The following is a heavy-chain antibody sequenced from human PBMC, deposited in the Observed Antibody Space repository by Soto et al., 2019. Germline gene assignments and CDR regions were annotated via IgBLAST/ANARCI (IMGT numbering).Heavy chain of an antibody. CDR1: GYTFTGYY. V-gene: IGHV1-2*04. J-gene: IGHJ3*02. Sequence: ASVKVSCKASGYTFTGYYMHWVRQAPGQGLEWMGWINPNSGGTNYAQKFQGWVTMTRDTSISTAYMELSRLRSDDTAVYYCARAEYYDDSSGYYYYDAFDIWGQGTMVTVSS. D-gene: IGHD3-22*01. CDR2: INPNSGGT. CDR3: ARAEYYDDSSGYYYYDAFDI.